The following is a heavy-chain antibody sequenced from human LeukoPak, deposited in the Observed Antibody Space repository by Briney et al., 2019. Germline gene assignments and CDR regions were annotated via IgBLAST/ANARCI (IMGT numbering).Heavy chain of an antibody. D-gene: IGHD3-3*02. V-gene: IGHV3-21*01. Sequence: GGSLRLSCAASGFTFSSYSMNWVRQAPGKGLEWVSSISSSSYYIYYADSVKGRFTISRDNAKNSLYLQMNSLRAEDTAVYYCARELAPSYMDVWGKVTTVTFSS. CDR2: ISSSSYYI. CDR3: ARELAPSYMDV. J-gene: IGHJ6*03. CDR1: GFTFSSYS.